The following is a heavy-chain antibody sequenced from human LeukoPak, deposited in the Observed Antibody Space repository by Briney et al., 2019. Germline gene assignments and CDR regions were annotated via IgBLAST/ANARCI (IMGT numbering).Heavy chain of an antibody. V-gene: IGHV3-21*01. J-gene: IGHJ3*01. CDR3: ARDPNSKIGAFDL. CDR1: GFTFSSFS. D-gene: IGHD2/OR15-2a*01. CDR2: ITAGSSHI. Sequence: GGPLRLSCEASGFTFSSFSMNWVRQSPEKGLEWVPSITAGSSHIFYGDSMKGRFTISRDNAKNSLYLQMNSLRADDSAVYYCARDPNSKIGAFDLWGQGTMVTVSS.